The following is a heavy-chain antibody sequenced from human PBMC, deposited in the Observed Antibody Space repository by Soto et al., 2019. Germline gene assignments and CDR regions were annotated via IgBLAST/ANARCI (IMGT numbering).Heavy chain of an antibody. V-gene: IGHV3-49*03. D-gene: IGHD2-15*01. Sequence: EVQLVETGGALVQPGRSLRLSCTASGFIFGDYAMSWFRQTPGKGLEWVSFIRSKTFGATTEYAASVKGRFTISRDDSKSIAYLQMNSLKTEDTAVYICARDRGYCGGGMCSSQNWFDSWGQGTRVTVSS. CDR1: GFIFGDYA. J-gene: IGHJ5*01. CDR2: IRSKTFGATT. CDR3: ARDRGYCGGGMCSSQNWFDS.